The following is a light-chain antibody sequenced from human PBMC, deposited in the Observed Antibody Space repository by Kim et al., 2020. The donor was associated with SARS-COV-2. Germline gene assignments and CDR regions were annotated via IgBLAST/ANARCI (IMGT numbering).Light chain of an antibody. CDR3: NSRDSSGKV. J-gene: IGLJ2*01. Sequence: GAVGQTVRITCQGDSLRGYYASWYQQKPGQAPVLVIYGKNNRPSGIPDRFSGSSSGNTASLTITGAQAEDEADYYCNSRDSSGKVFGGGTQLTVL. V-gene: IGLV3-19*01. CDR2: GKN. CDR1: SLRGYY.